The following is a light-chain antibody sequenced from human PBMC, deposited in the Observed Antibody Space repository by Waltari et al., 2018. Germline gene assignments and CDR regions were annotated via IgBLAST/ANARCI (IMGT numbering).Light chain of an antibody. CDR2: TAS. Sequence: DIQMTQSPSSVSASVGDRVAISCRASQGISSWLAWYQQKPGKAPELLIYTASTLQSGVPSRFSGSGSGTDFTLTISSLQPEDIATYYCQHTNSFPFTFGQGTKLELK. V-gene: IGKV1-12*01. CDR3: QHTNSFPFT. J-gene: IGKJ2*01. CDR1: QGISSW.